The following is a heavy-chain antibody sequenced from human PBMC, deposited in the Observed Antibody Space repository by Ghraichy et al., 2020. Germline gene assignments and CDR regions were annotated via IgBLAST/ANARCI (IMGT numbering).Heavy chain of an antibody. CDR1: GFSFSSYS. V-gene: IGHV3-48*02. J-gene: IGHJ4*02. CDR3: ARDEGSFDY. Sequence: GGSLRLSCAASGFSFSSYSRNWVRQAPGKGLEWFSDISTSGSTIYYADSVKGRFTISRDSAKNSLYLQLNSLRDEDTSVYYCARDEGSFDYWGQGTLVTVSS. CDR2: ISTSGSTI. D-gene: IGHD3-10*01.